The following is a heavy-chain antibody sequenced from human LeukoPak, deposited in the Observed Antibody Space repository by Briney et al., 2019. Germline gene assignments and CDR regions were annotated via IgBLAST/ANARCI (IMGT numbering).Heavy chain of an antibody. D-gene: IGHD3-16*01. J-gene: IGHJ3*02. Sequence: SETLSLTCTVSGGSISSSSYYWGWIRQPPGKGLEWIGSIYYSGSTYYNPSLKSRVTISVDTSKNQFSLKLSSVTAADTAVYYCARPRTLRLGESCDAFDIWGQGTMVTVSS. V-gene: IGHV4-39*01. CDR1: GGSISSSSYY. CDR3: ARPRTLRLGESCDAFDI. CDR2: IYYSGST.